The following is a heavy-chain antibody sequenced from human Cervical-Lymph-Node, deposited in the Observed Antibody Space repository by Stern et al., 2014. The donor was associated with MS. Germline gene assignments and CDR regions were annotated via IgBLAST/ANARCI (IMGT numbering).Heavy chain of an antibody. V-gene: IGHV3-48*01. J-gene: IGHJ4*02. D-gene: IGHD5-24*01. CDR2: ISSSGSTI. Sequence: VQLVESGGGLVQPGGSLRLSCEASGFSISTYSMDWVRQAPGKGLEWVSYISSSGSTIYYADSVQGRFTISRDNAKNSLHLQMNSLRAEDTAVYYCARGSDMATIADDYWGQGTLVTVSS. CDR1: GFSISTYS. CDR3: ARGSDMATIADDY.